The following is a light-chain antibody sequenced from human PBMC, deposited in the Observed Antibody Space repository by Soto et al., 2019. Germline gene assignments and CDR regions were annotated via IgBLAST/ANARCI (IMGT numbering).Light chain of an antibody. J-gene: IGLJ1*01. Sequence: QSALTQPASVSGSPGQSITISCTGTSSDVGGYNSVSWYQQHPGKATKLMIYDVSSRPSGVSNRVSGSKSGNTASLTISWLQAEDEADYYCCSYTSGCTLYVFGAGTNVTGL. V-gene: IGLV2-14*01. CDR3: CSYTSGCTLYV. CDR2: DVS. CDR1: SSDVGGYNS.